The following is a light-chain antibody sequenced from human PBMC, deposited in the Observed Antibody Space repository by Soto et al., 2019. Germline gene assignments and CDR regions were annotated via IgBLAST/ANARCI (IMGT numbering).Light chain of an antibody. CDR2: GAS. CDR1: QSLNRRY. J-gene: IGKJ1*01. CDR3: QQYGSSGT. Sequence: EFVLTQSPGTLSLSPGERATLSCRASQSLNRRYLAWYQQKPGQAPRLLIYGASNRATGIPDRFSGSGSGTDFTLTISRLEPEDFAVYYCQQYGSSGTFGQGTKVDIK. V-gene: IGKV3-20*01.